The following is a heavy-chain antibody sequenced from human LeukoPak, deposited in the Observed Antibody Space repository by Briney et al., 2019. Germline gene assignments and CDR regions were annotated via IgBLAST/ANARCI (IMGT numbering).Heavy chain of an antibody. Sequence: SETLSLTCTVSGGSISSYYWSRIRQPPGKGLEWIGYIYYSGSTNYNPSLKSRVTISVDTSKNQFSLKLSSVTAADTAVYYCARAFDWLLPNYWGQGTLVTVSS. CDR3: ARAFDWLLPNY. D-gene: IGHD3-9*01. J-gene: IGHJ4*02. CDR1: GGSISSYY. CDR2: IYYSGST. V-gene: IGHV4-59*01.